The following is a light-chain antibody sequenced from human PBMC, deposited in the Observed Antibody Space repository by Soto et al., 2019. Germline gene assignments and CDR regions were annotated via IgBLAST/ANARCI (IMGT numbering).Light chain of an antibody. V-gene: IGKV3-20*01. Sequence: EIVLTQSPGTLSLSLGERATLSCRASQSVSSTYVAWYQQKPGQAPRLLIFGTSSRAAGIPDRFSASGSGTDFSLTLSRLEPEDFAVSYCQHYGSAPPDTFGQGTKLEIK. CDR1: QSVSSTY. CDR2: GTS. CDR3: QHYGSAPPDT. J-gene: IGKJ2*01.